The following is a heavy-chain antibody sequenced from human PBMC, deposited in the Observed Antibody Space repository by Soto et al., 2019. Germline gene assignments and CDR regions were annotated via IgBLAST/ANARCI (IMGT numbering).Heavy chain of an antibody. J-gene: IGHJ5*02. CDR1: GFTFSSYS. CDR3: ARESRLLEWLSLNWFDP. D-gene: IGHD3-3*01. V-gene: IGHV3-48*02. CDR2: ISSSSSTI. Sequence: PGGSLRLSFAASGFTFSSYSMNWFRQAPGKGLEWVSYISSSSSTIYYADSVKGRFTISRDNAKNSLYLQMNSLRDEDTAVYYCARESRLLEWLSLNWFDPWGQGTLVTVSS.